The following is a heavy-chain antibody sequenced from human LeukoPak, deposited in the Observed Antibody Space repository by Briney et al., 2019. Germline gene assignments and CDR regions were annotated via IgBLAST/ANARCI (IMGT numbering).Heavy chain of an antibody. J-gene: IGHJ5*02. V-gene: IGHV3-74*01. CDR3: TRSIWFEP. CDR2: INTDGITT. Sequence: GGSLELFRAASRFSSRRSSMHWGRQAPGKGLVWVSRINTDGITTSYADSVKGRFTISRDNAENTLYLQMNSLRCENTAVDFCTRSIWFEPWGQREPLSAS. D-gene: IGHD6-6*01. CDR1: RFSSRRSS.